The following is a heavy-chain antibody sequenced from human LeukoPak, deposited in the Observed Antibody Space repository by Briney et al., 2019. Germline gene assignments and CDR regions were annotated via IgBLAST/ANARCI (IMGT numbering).Heavy chain of an antibody. Sequence: GASVKVSCKASGYTFTSYAMRWVRQAPGQRLEWMGWINAGNGNTKYSQKFQGRVTITRDTSASTAYMELSSLRSEDTAVYYCARDLGWVQQWPSNWFDPWGQGTLVTVSS. CDR3: ARDLGWVQQWPSNWFDP. J-gene: IGHJ5*02. CDR2: INAGNGNT. CDR1: GYTFTSYA. V-gene: IGHV1-3*01. D-gene: IGHD6-19*01.